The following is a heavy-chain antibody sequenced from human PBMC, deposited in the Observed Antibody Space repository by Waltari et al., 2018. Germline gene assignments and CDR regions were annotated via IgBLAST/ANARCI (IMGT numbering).Heavy chain of an antibody. J-gene: IGHJ4*02. CDR1: GFTFSNYG. V-gene: IGHV3-33*01. CDR3: ARQTARDTSGYYYYFDY. Sequence: QVQLVESGGGVVQPGRSLRLSCTASGFTFSNYGMHWPRQAPGKGLEWVAVIWYDGSKKYYADSVKGRFTISRDNSENTLYLQMNSLRAEDTALYYCARQTARDTSGYYYYFDYWGQGTLVTVSS. CDR2: IWYDGSKK. D-gene: IGHD3-22*01.